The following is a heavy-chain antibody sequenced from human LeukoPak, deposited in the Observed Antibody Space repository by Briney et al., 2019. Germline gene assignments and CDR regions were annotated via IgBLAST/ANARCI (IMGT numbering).Heavy chain of an antibody. V-gene: IGHV3-23*01. D-gene: IGHD1-26*01. J-gene: IGHJ2*01. CDR3: AKNLLGSESFSWYFDL. CDR2: ISDTGSGT. Sequence: GGSLRLSCAASGVMFSSHGVSWVRQAPGKGLEWVSSISDTGSGTCYADSVKGRFTMSRDNSKNTLYLQMNSLRAEDTAVYYCAKNLLGSESFSWYFDLWGRGTLVTVSS. CDR1: GVMFSSHG.